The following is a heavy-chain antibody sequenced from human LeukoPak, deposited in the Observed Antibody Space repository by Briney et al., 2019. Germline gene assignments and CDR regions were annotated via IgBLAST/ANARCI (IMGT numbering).Heavy chain of an antibody. CDR3: ARSYSNPDYYYYYGMDV. CDR1: GYTFTSYA. V-gene: IGHV1-3*01. Sequence: GASVKVSCKASGYTFTSYAMHWVRQAPGQRLEWMGWINAGNGNTKYSQKFQGRVTITRDTSASTAYMELSSLRSEDTAVYYCARSYSNPDYYYYYGMDVWGQGTTVTASS. D-gene: IGHD4-11*01. J-gene: IGHJ6*02. CDR2: INAGNGNT.